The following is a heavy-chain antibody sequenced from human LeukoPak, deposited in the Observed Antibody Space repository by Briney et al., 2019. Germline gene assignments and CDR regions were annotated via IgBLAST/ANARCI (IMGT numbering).Heavy chain of an antibody. J-gene: IGHJ5*02. CDR2: ISAYNGNT. V-gene: IGHV1-18*01. D-gene: IGHD5-24*01. CDR3: ARDNSVRDEAWWFNP. CDR1: GYTFTSYG. Sequence: ASVKVSCKASGYTFTSYGISWVRQAPGQGLEWMGWISAYNGNTNYAQKLQGRVTMTTDTSTSTAYMELRSLRSDDTAVYYCARDNSVRDEAWWFNPWGQGTLVTVSS.